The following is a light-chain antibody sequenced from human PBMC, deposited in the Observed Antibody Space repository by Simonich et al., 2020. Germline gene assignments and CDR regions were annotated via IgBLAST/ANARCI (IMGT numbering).Light chain of an antibody. CDR2: AAS. V-gene: IGKV1-NL1*01. Sequence: DIQMTQSPSSLSASVGDRVTITCRGSQGISNSLAWYQQKPGKAPKLLLYAASRLESGVPSRFSGSGSGTDYTLTISSLQPEDFATYYCQQYYSTPPLTFGGVTKVEIK. CDR1: QGISNS. J-gene: IGKJ4*01. CDR3: QQYYSTPPLT.